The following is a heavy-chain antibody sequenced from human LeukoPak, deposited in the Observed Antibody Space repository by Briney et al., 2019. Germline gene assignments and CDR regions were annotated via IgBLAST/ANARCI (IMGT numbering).Heavy chain of an antibody. CDR1: GYTFTGYY. CDR3: ARGSGSYLGDYYYYMDV. D-gene: IGHD1-26*01. Sequence: ASVKVSCKASGYTFTGYYMHWVRQAPGQGLEWMGWINPNSGGTNYAQKFQGRVTMTRDTSISTAYMELSSLRSEDTAVYYCARGSGSYLGDYYYYMDVWGKGTTVTISS. J-gene: IGHJ6*03. V-gene: IGHV1-2*02. CDR2: INPNSGGT.